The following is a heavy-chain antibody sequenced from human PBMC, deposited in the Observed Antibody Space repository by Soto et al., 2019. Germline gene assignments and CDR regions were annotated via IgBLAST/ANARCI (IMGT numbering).Heavy chain of an antibody. V-gene: IGHV1-18*01. D-gene: IGHD2-15*01. J-gene: IGHJ5*02. Sequence: ASVKVSCKASGYTFTTYGISWVRQAPGQGLEWMGWISAYNGKTSYAEKFQGRVTMTTDTSTSTAYMELRSLRSDDTAVYYCARDPRRYCSGGSCNWLDPWGQGTLVTVSS. CDR1: GYTFTTYG. CDR2: ISAYNGKT. CDR3: ARDPRRYCSGGSCNWLDP.